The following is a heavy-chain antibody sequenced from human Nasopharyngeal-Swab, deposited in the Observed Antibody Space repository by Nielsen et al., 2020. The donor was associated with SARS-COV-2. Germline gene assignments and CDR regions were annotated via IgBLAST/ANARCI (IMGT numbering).Heavy chain of an antibody. CDR2: ISAYNGNT. V-gene: IGHV1-18*01. CDR1: GYTFTSYG. Sequence: ASVKVSCKASGYTFTSYGISWVRQAPGQGLEWMGWISAYNGNTTYAQKLQGRVTMTTDTSTSTAYMELRSLRSDDTAVYYCARDLGYCSGDSCSIDYWGQGTLVTVSS. J-gene: IGHJ4*02. CDR3: ARDLGYCSGDSCSIDY. D-gene: IGHD2-15*01.